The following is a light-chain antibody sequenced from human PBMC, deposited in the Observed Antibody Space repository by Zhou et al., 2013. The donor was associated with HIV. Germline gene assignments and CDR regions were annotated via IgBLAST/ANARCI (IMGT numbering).Light chain of an antibody. CDR1: QRISTY. Sequence: EIQMTQSPSSLSASVGDRVTISCRAGQRISTYVNWYQHRAGKPPNLLIFGGSYLQRGVPSRFIGSGSGTEFTLTISRLHPDDFATYYCQQSYTMSYSFGQGTKVEIK. CDR2: GGS. J-gene: IGKJ2*03. CDR3: QQSYTMSYS. V-gene: IGKV1-39*01.